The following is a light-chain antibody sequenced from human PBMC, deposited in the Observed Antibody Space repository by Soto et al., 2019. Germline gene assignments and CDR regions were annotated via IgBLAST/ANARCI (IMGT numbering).Light chain of an antibody. V-gene: IGKV3-20*01. J-gene: IGKJ5*01. Sequence: EIVLTQSPGTLSLSPGERVTLSCRASQSVSSTYLAWYQQKPGQPPRLLIYGASSRATGIPDRFSGSGSGTDFTLTITRLESEDFAVYYCQQYGSSPVTFGQGTRLDIK. CDR1: QSVSSTY. CDR3: QQYGSSPVT. CDR2: GAS.